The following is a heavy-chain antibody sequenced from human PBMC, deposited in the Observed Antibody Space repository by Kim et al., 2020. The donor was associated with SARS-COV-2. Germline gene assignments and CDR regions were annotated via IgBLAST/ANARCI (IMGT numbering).Heavy chain of an antibody. CDR3: TMGSGWYRE. J-gene: IGHJ4*02. CDR2: SST. D-gene: IGHD6-19*01. V-gene: IGHV3-23*03. Sequence: SSTYYADSVKGRFTISRDNSKNTLYLQMDGLRAEDTALYYCTMGSGWYREWGRGTLVTVSS.